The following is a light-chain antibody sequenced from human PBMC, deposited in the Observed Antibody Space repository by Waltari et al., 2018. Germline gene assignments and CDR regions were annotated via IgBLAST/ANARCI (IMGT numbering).Light chain of an antibody. CDR3: QQLSSQPLT. CDR1: QGISSY. J-gene: IGKJ4*01. CDR2: SAS. Sequence: IQLTQSPSFLSASVGARVTITCRASQGISSYVAWYQQNPGKAPRLLIHSASTLQSGVPSRFSGSGSGTEFTLTISSLQPEDFASYYCQQLSSQPLTFGGGTKVEI. V-gene: IGKV1-9*01.